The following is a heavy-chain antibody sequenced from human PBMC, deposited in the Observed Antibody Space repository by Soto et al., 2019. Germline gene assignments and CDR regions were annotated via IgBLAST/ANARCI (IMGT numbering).Heavy chain of an antibody. V-gene: IGHV3-23*01. D-gene: IGHD6-19*01. Sequence: EVQLLESGGGLVQPGGSLRLSCAASGFTFSNYAMSWVRQAPGNGLEWVSAISDSGGGTYYADSVKGRFTISRDNSKNPLYLQMNSLRAEDTAVYYCAKDSSGKYGVFDYWGQGTLVTVSS. CDR1: GFTFSNYA. CDR2: ISDSGGGT. J-gene: IGHJ4*02. CDR3: AKDSSGKYGVFDY.